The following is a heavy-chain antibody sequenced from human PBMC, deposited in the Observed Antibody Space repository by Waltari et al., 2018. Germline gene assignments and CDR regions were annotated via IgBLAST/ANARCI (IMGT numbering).Heavy chain of an antibody. Sequence: QVQLQESGPGLAKASQTLSLTCDVSAGPISNLTFYWSWIRQPAGKGLEWIGRIYRSGVTDYNPSLRGRATMFLDMSKNQFSLTVDSLIAADTAVYYFAVSPDTATSRAAFHFWGPGTTVSVSS. CDR2: IYRSGVT. CDR3: AVSPDTATSRAAFHF. J-gene: IGHJ6*02. V-gene: IGHV4-61*02. CDR1: AGPISNLTFY. D-gene: IGHD5-18*01.